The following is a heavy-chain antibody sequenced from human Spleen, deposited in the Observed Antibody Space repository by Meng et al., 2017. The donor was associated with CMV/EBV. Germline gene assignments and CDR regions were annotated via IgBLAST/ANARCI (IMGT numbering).Heavy chain of an antibody. Sequence: SETLSLTCSVSGGSISTYTWTWIRQPPGKTLEWIGYIYSSGSTNYNPSLRSRITISLDTSKNRLSLKLTSVTAADAAVYYCARDYWYCISTTCYGYYYYGMDVWGQGTTVTVSS. CDR3: ARDYWYCISTTCYGYYYYGMDV. CDR1: GGSISTYT. CDR2: IYSSGST. D-gene: IGHD2/OR15-2a*01. V-gene: IGHV4-59*01. J-gene: IGHJ6*02.